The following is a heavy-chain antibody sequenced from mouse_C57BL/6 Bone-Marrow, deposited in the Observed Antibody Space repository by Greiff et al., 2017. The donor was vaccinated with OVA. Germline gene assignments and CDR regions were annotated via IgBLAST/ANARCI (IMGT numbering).Heavy chain of an antibody. Sequence: VKLQQPGAELVRPGTSVKLSCKASGYTFTSYWMHWVKQRPGQGLEWIGVIDPSDSYTNYNQKFKGKATLTVDTSSSTAYMQLSSLTSEDSAVYYCATHYYGSSYVYFDVWGTGTTVTVSS. V-gene: IGHV1-59*01. CDR2: IDPSDSYT. J-gene: IGHJ1*03. CDR3: ATHYYGSSYVYFDV. D-gene: IGHD1-1*01. CDR1: GYTFTSYW.